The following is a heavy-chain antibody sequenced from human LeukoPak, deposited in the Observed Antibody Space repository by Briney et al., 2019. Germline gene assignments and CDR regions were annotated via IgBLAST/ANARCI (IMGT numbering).Heavy chain of an antibody. CDR1: GFTFSSYW. D-gene: IGHD2-2*01. Sequence: GGSLRLSCAASGFTFSSYWMTWVRQAPGKGLEWVASIKQDGSEKYYVDSVKGRFTISRDNAENSLYLQMNSLRAEDTAVYYCARALGCQLLPGYFYYMDVWGKGTTVTVSS. J-gene: IGHJ6*03. V-gene: IGHV3-7*01. CDR2: IKQDGSEK. CDR3: ARALGCQLLPGYFYYMDV.